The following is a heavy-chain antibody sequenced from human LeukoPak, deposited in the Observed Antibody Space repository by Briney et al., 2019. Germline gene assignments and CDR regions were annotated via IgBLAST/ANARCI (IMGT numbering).Heavy chain of an antibody. CDR1: GFTFSSYG. D-gene: IGHD4-17*01. CDR2: ISYDGSNK. Sequence: GGSLRLSCAASGFTFSSYGMHWVRQAPGKGLEWVAVISYDGSNKYYADSVKGRFTISRDNSKNTLYLQNSLRAEDTAIYYCARDEPTVTTGPPVGSWGQGNLVTASS. V-gene: IGHV3-30*03. J-gene: IGHJ4*02. CDR3: ARDEPTVTTGPPVGS.